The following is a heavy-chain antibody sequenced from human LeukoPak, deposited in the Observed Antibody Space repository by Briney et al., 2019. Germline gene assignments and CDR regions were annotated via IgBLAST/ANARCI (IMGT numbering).Heavy chain of an antibody. J-gene: IGHJ4*02. V-gene: IGHV3-66*01. CDR1: GFTFSSNY. CDR2: IYSGGST. D-gene: IGHD6-19*01. Sequence: GGSLRLSCAASGFTFSSNYMSWVRQAPGKGLEWVSVIYSGGSTYYADSVKGRFTISRDNSKNTLYLQMNSLRAEDTAVYYCASPQALAGTEGDYFDYWGQGTLVTVSS. CDR3: ASPQALAGTEGDYFDY.